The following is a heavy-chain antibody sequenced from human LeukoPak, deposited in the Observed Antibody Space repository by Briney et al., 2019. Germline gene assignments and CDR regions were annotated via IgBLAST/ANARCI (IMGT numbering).Heavy chain of an antibody. CDR3: AKDPTRYYYGSGRLLGNYFDY. J-gene: IGHJ4*02. CDR2: ISWNSGSI. Sequence: PGGSLRLSCAASGFTFDDYAMHWVRQAPGKGLEWVSGISWNSGSIGYADSVKGRFTISRDNAKNSLYLQMNSLRAEDTALYYCAKDPTRYYYGSGRLLGNYFDYWGQGTLVTVSS. CDR1: GFTFDDYA. D-gene: IGHD3-10*01. V-gene: IGHV3-9*01.